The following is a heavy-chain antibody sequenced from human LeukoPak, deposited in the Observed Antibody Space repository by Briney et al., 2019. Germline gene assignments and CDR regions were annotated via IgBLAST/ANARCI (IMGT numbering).Heavy chain of an antibody. V-gene: IGHV4-59*08. CDR1: GGSIRSYY. J-gene: IGHJ4*02. CDR3: ARQTGSGLFTLP. CDR2: IYYSGST. Sequence: PSETLSLTCTVSGGSIRSYYWSWIRQPPGKGLEWIGYIYYSGSTNYNPSLNSRVTMSVDTSKNQISLRLTSVTATDTAMYYCARQTGSGLFTLPGGQGTLVTVSS. D-gene: IGHD3/OR15-3a*01.